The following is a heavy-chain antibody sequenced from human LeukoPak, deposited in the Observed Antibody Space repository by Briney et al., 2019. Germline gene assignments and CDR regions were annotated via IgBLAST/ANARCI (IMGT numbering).Heavy chain of an antibody. Sequence: GGSLRLSCAASGFTFSSYGMHWVRQAPGKGLEWVAVISYDGSNKYYADSVKGRFTVSRDNSKNTLYLQINSLRDEDTAVYYCAKDDTWLQYNDWGQGTLVTVSS. CDR2: ISYDGSNK. J-gene: IGHJ4*02. V-gene: IGHV3-30*18. CDR1: GFTFSSYG. CDR3: AKDDTWLQYND. D-gene: IGHD5-24*01.